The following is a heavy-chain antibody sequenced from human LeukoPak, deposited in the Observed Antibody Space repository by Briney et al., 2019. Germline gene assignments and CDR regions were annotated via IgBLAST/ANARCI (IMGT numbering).Heavy chain of an antibody. D-gene: IGHD1-26*01. Sequence: PGGSLRLSXAASGFTFSKSWMSWVRQAPGKGLEWVANIKEDGTEIYYMDSVKGRFTISRDNAKNSLYLQMNSLRAEDTAVYYCARDGRPLDYWGQGTLVTVSS. CDR2: IKEDGTEI. CDR1: GFTFSKSW. J-gene: IGHJ4*02. CDR3: ARDGRPLDY. V-gene: IGHV3-7*01.